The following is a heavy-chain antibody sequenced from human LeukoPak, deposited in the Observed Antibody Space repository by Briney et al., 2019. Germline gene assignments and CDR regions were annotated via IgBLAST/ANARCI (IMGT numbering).Heavy chain of an antibody. CDR3: ARGAGESGSYDY. V-gene: IGHV3-11*05. D-gene: IGHD1-26*01. Sequence: PGGSLRLSCAASGFTFSDYSMGWIGQAPGKGLEWVSYISSSSSYTNYADSVKGRFTISRDNAKNSLYLQMNSLRAEDTAVYYCARGAGESGSYDYWGQGTLVTVSS. CDR1: GFTFSDYS. J-gene: IGHJ4*02. CDR2: ISSSSSYT.